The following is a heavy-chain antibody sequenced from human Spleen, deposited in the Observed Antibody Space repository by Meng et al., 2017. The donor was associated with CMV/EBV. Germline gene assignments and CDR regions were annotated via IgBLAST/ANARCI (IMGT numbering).Heavy chain of an antibody. J-gene: IGHJ5*02. CDR2: TYYRSKWYN. Sequence: SETLSLTCVISGDSVSSKSVAWNWIRQSPSRGLEWLGRTYYRSKWYNDYAVSVKSRITINPDTSKNQFSLQLNSVTPEDTAVYYCAKGINWFDPWGQGSLVTSPQ. CDR1: GDSVSSKSVA. CDR3: AKGINWFDP. V-gene: IGHV6-1*01.